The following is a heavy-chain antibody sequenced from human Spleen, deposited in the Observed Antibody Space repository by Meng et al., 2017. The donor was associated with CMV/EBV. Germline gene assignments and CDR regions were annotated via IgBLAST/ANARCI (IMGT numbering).Heavy chain of an antibody. Sequence: VQRQQWGAGLLKPSATLSLPCAVYGGSFSGSYWSWIRQPPGKGLEWIGEINHSGSTNYNPSLKSRVTISVDTSKNQFSLKLSSVTAADTAVYYCARGVGYCSGGSCRADPWGQGTLVTVPS. CDR2: INHSGST. V-gene: IGHV4-34*01. J-gene: IGHJ5*02. D-gene: IGHD2-15*01. CDR1: GGSFSGSY. CDR3: ARGVGYCSGGSCRADP.